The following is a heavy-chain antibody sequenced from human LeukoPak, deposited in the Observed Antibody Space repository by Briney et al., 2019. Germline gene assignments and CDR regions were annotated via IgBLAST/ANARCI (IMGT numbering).Heavy chain of an antibody. CDR2: IYSGGST. CDR3: ARGANDYGDYLTTIYYYYYYMDV. D-gene: IGHD4-17*01. J-gene: IGHJ6*03. CDR1: GFTFSSYA. V-gene: IGHV3-66*01. Sequence: GGSLRLSCAASGFTFSSYAMSWVRQAPGKGLEWVSVIYSGGSTYYADSVKGRFTISRDNSKNTLYLQMNSLRAEDTAVYYCARGANDYGDYLTTIYYYYYYMDVWGKGTTVTISS.